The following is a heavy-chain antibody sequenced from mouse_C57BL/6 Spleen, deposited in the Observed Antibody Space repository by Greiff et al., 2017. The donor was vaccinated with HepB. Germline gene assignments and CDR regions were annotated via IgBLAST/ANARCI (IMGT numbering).Heavy chain of an antibody. CDR2: ISYSGST. J-gene: IGHJ4*01. D-gene: IGHD2-3*01. V-gene: IGHV3-8*01. CDR3: ARSPMVTTLYYYAMDY. Sequence: EVKLMESGPGLAKPSQTLSLTCSVTGYSITSDYWNWIRKFPGNKLEYMGYISYSGSTYYNPSLKSRISITRDTSKNQYYLQLNSVTTEDTATYYCARSPMVTTLYYYAMDYWGQGTSVTVSS. CDR1: GYSITSDY.